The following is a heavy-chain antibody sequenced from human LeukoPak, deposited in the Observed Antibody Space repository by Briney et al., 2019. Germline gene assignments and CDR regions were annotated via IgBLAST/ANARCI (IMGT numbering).Heavy chain of an antibody. CDR1: GGSISSSSYY. D-gene: IGHD5-18*01. V-gene: IGHV4-39*07. CDR3: ARSPVTRLGIDY. CDR2: IYYSGST. Sequence: PSETLSLTCTVSGGSISSSSYYWGWIRQPPGKGLEWIGSIYYSGSTYYKSSLKSRVTISVDTSKNQFSLKLSSVTAADTAVYYCARSPVTRLGIDYWGQGTLVTVSS. J-gene: IGHJ4*02.